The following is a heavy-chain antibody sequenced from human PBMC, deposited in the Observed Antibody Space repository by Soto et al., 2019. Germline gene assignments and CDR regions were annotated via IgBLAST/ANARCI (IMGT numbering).Heavy chain of an antibody. CDR3: ARQLLISSPAICYFDF. J-gene: IGHJ4*02. V-gene: IGHV4-30-4*01. D-gene: IGHD5-18*01. CDR1: GGSISSGDYY. CDR2: IYYSGST. Sequence: GPTTTSETLSLTCAVSGGSISSGDYYWSWIRQPPGKGLEWIGYIYYSGSTYYTPSLKSRVTISVDTSKNQFSLKLSSVTAADTAVYYCARQLLISSPAICYFDFSGTGTLRTLS.